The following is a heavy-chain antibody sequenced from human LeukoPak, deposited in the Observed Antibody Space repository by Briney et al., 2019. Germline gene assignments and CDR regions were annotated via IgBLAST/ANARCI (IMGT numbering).Heavy chain of an antibody. CDR1: GYTFTRYP. Sequence: ASVKVSCKASGYTFTRYPINWVRQAPGQGLEWMGWINTNTGNPTYAQGFTGRLVLSLDTSASTAYLQISSLKAEDTAVYYCARGRYISSTLDYWGQGTLVTVSS. V-gene: IGHV7-4-1*02. CDR3: ARGRYISSTLDY. CDR2: INTNTGNP. J-gene: IGHJ4*02. D-gene: IGHD5-12*01.